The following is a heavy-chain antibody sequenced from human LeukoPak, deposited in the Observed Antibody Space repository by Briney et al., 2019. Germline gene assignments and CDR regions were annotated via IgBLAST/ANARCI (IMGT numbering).Heavy chain of an antibody. CDR3: AKRGIVIRGILVIGYHQEAYHYDY. V-gene: IGHV3-23*01. Sequence: PGGSLRLSCVDSGISLTNYAMTWVRQAPGKGLEWVSYICERDGSTSYEASVKGRFTISRDTSLNTLYLQMTSLRDEDTAVYFCAKRGIVIRGILVIGYHQEAYHYDYWGQGVLVTVSS. CDR2: ICERDGST. D-gene: IGHD3-10*01. J-gene: IGHJ4*02. CDR1: GISLTNYA.